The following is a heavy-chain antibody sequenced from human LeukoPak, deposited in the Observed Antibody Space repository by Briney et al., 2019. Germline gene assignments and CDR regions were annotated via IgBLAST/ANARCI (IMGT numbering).Heavy chain of an antibody. Sequence: SETLSLTCTVSGGSISSNNYYWGWIRQPPGKGLEWIGTIYYSGSTYYNPSLKSRVTISVDTSKNQFSLKLSSVTAADTAVYYCARQGSGNYLTPVNYWRQGTLVTVS. V-gene: IGHV4-39*01. J-gene: IGHJ4*02. CDR1: GGSISSNNYY. CDR2: IYYSGST. CDR3: ARQGSGNYLTPVNY. D-gene: IGHD1-26*01.